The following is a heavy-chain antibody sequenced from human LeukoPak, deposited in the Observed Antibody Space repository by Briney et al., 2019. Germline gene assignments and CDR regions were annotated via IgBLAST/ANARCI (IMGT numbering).Heavy chain of an antibody. CDR2: ISAYNDNT. Sequence: ASVKVSCKASGFTFTNYGISWVRQAPGQGLEWMGWISAYNDNTNYAQKLQGRVTMTTDTSTTTAYMKLRSLRSDDTAVYYCARDGRYCSSTSCYSSNYYMDVWGKGTTVTVSS. CDR1: GFTFTNYG. V-gene: IGHV1-18*01. CDR3: ARDGRYCSSTSCYSSNYYMDV. D-gene: IGHD2-2*02. J-gene: IGHJ6*03.